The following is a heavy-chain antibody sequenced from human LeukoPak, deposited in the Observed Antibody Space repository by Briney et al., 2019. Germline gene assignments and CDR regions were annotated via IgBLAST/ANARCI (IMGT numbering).Heavy chain of an antibody. CDR1: GYTFTSYY. Sequence: ASVKVSCKASGYTFTSYYMHWVRQAPGQGLEWMGIINPSGGSTSYAQKFQGRVTITRNTSISTAYMELSSLRSEDTAVYYCARGRGVAGTGKFDYWGQGTLVTVSS. CDR2: INPSGGST. J-gene: IGHJ4*02. CDR3: ARGRGVAGTGKFDY. D-gene: IGHD6-19*01. V-gene: IGHV1-46*01.